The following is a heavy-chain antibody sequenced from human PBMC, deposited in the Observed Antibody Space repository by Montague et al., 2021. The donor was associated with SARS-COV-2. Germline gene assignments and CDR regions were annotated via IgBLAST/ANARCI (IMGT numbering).Heavy chain of an antibody. V-gene: IGHV4-59*01. J-gene: IGHJ3*02. CDR1: GGSITGYY. CDR3: VRGHPYGGPRGAYDI. D-gene: IGHD4-23*01. Sequence: SETLSLTCTVSGGSITGYYWSWLRRSPGKGLEWIAYNYDGGAVNXNPPLGSRVTISTDTSKNQLSLKVNSVTAAATAVYYCVRGHPYGGPRGAYDIWGQGTVVTVSS. CDR2: NYDGGAV.